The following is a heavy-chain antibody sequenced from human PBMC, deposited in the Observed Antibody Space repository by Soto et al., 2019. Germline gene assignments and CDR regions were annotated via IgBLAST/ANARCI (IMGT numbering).Heavy chain of an antibody. Sequence: QVQLVQSGAEVKKPGSSVKLSCKTSGGTFRNYAINWVRQAPGQGLEWMGGSIPVFGTANYAQTFQGRFTITPDENPRAASTELRSLRSENTAVCYCAIPFPQKRWGRGAFDHWGQGTLVTVAS. CDR2: SIPVFGTA. CDR3: AIPFPQKRWGRGAFDH. V-gene: IGHV1-69*01. D-gene: IGHD3-16*01. CDR1: GGTFRNYA. J-gene: IGHJ4*02.